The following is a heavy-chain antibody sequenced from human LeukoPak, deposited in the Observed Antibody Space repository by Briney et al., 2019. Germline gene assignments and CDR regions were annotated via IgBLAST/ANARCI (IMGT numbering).Heavy chain of an antibody. CDR2: IYHSGST. D-gene: IGHD1-26*01. Sequence: SETLSLTCAVSGYSISSGYYWGWIRQPPGKGLEWIGSIYHSGSTYYNPSLKSRVTISVDTSKNQFSLKLSSVTAADTAVYYCAGDVVGATMSWEYFQHWGQGTLVTVSS. V-gene: IGHV4-38-2*01. J-gene: IGHJ1*01. CDR1: GYSISSGYY. CDR3: AGDVVGATMSWEYFQH.